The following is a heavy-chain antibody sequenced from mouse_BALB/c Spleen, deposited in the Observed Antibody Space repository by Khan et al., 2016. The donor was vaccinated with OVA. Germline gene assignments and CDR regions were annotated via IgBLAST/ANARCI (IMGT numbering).Heavy chain of an antibody. V-gene: IGHV1-54*01. Sequence: QVQLKQSGAELVRPGTSVKVYCKASGYAFTSYLIEWINQRPGQGLEWSGLINPGNGNINYNEKFKGKATLTADKSSSIAYMQLSSLTSADSAIYFCARSQLGLRFDYWGQGTTLTVSS. CDR2: INPGNGNI. J-gene: IGHJ2*01. CDR1: GYAFTSYL. D-gene: IGHD3-1*01. CDR3: ARSQLGLRFDY.